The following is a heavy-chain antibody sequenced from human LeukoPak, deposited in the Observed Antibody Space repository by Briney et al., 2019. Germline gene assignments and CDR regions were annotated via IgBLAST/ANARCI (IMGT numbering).Heavy chain of an antibody. J-gene: IGHJ5*02. CDR2: ISSSSSYI. Sequence: PGGSLRPSCAASGFTFSSYSMNCVRQHPGKGLEWVSSISSSSSYIYYADSVKGRFTISRDNAKNSLYLQMSSLRAEDTAVYYCARDRMAIDYYDSSGYYHWFDPWGQGTLVTVSS. CDR3: ARDRMAIDYYDSSGYYHWFDP. D-gene: IGHD3-22*01. V-gene: IGHV3-21*01. CDR1: GFTFSSYS.